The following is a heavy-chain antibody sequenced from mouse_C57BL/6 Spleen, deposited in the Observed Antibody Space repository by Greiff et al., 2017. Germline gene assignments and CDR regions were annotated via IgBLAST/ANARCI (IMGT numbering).Heavy chain of an antibody. D-gene: IGHD2-4*01. V-gene: IGHV1-62-2*01. CDR2: FYPGSGSI. CDR3: ASHEADNDAYCVDY. J-gene: IGHJ2*01. CDR1: GYTFTEYS. Sequence: VQLQQSGAELVKPGASVKLSCKASGYTFTEYSIHWVKQRSGQGLEWIGWFYPGSGSIKYNEKFKDKATLTADKSSSTAAMELSRLTSEDSAVYYCASHEADNDAYCVDYWGQGTTLTVSS.